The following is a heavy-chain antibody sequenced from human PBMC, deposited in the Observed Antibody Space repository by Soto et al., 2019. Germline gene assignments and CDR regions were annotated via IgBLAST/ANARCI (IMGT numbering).Heavy chain of an antibody. D-gene: IGHD3-10*01. CDR2: VSDDGRTR. Sequence: WGSLRLSWTGSGFAFMSFGIPVFRHSPGRGREWVVVVSDDGRTRKFSDSVKGRFTVSRDNSKNTLYLQMTSLRLDDTAIYFCAKFGSSYTVDTGDYIDDWGLGSLVTGSS. V-gene: IGHV3-30*18. J-gene: IGHJ4*02. CDR1: GFAFMSFG. CDR3: AKFGSSYTVDTGDYIDD.